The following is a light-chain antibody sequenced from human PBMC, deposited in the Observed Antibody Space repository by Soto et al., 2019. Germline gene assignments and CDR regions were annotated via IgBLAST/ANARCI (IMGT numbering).Light chain of an antibody. V-gene: IGKV1-27*01. CDR1: QAIRNN. J-gene: IGKJ3*01. Sequence: DIQMTQSPSSLSASAGDRVTITCRASQAIRNNLAWYQQKPGKVPRLLIYAASTLQSGVPSRFSGSGSGTDFTLNISSLQHEDVATYYCQQYYSVPFTFGPGTKVEI. CDR2: AAS. CDR3: QQYYSVPFT.